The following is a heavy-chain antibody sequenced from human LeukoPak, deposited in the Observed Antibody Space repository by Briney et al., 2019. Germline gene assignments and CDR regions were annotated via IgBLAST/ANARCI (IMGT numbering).Heavy chain of an antibody. CDR3: ARCSSTSCYYVY. CDR2: IYYSGST. CDR1: GGSISSYY. D-gene: IGHD2-2*01. J-gene: IGHJ4*02. Sequence: SETLSLTCTVSGGSISSYYWSWIRQPPGKGLEWIGYIYYSGSTNYNPSLKSRVTISVHTSKNQFSLKLSSVTAADTAVYYCARCSSTSCYYVYWGQGTPVTVSS. V-gene: IGHV4-59*01.